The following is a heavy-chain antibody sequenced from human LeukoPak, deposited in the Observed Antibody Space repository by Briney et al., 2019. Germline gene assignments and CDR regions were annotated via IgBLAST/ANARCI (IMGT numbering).Heavy chain of an antibody. J-gene: IGHJ4*02. Sequence: SETLSLTCTVSGVSISSYYWTWIRQPARKGLDWIGRVSSSGTTNYNPSLKSRVTISVDTSKNQFSLNLTSVTAADTAVYYCARDANARAWDYWGQGTLVTVSS. CDR2: VSSSGTT. V-gene: IGHV4-4*07. D-gene: IGHD1-1*01. CDR3: ARDANARAWDY. CDR1: GVSISSYY.